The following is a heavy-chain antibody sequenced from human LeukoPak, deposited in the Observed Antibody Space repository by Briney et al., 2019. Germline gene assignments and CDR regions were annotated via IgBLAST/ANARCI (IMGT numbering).Heavy chain of an antibody. CDR1: GSTFSNYA. CDR2: ISDSGGST. Sequence: SGGSLRLSCAASGSTFSNYAMSWVRQAPGKGLEWVSSISDSGGSTYYADSVKGWFTISRDNSKNTLYLQMNSLRAEDTAVYYCAERNYYFDYWGQGTLVTVSS. CDR3: AERNYYFDY. J-gene: IGHJ4*02. D-gene: IGHD1-14*01. V-gene: IGHV3-23*01.